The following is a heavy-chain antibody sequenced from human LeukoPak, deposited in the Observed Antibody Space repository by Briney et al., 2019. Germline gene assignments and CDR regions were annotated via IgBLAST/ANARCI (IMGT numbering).Heavy chain of an antibody. V-gene: IGHV3-30*02. J-gene: IGHJ4*02. CDR1: GFTFSNFG. CDR3: ARKGFGSITVPGTFDY. D-gene: IGHD6-19*01. CDR2: IRYDGSNK. Sequence: GGSLRLPCAASGFTFSNFGMHWVRQAPGKGLEWVAFIRYDGSNKYYVDSVKGRFTISRDNSKNTLSPQMNSLRPEDTAVYYCARKGFGSITVPGTFDYWGQGILVTVSS.